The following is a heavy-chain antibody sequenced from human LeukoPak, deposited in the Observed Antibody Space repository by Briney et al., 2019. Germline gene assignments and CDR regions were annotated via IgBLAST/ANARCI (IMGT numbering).Heavy chain of an antibody. CDR3: ARDSSGWSLGWFDP. CDR2: ISGSGGST. CDR1: GITLSNYG. J-gene: IGHJ5*02. V-gene: IGHV3-23*01. D-gene: IGHD6-19*01. Sequence: GGSLRLSCAVSGITLSNYGMSWVRQAPGKGREWGAGISGSGGSTNYADSVKGRFTISRDNPKNTLYLQMNSLRAEDTAVYYCARDSSGWSLGWFDPWGQGTLVTVSS.